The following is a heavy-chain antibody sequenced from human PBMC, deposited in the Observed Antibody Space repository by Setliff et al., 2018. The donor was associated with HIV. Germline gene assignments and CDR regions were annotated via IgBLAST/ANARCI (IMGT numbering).Heavy chain of an antibody. D-gene: IGHD3-22*01. V-gene: IGHV3-64D*09. CDR1: GFTFSSYA. Sequence: GGSLRLSCAASGFTFSSYAMSWVRQAPGKRPEYVAALSRGGDNTKYADSVKGRFIISRDTSKNTLYLQMSSLRPDDTAIYYCVKPYTGYYYDGSVYDDFWGQGTLVTVSS. CDR2: LSRGGDNT. CDR3: VKPYTGYYYDGSVYDDF. J-gene: IGHJ4*02.